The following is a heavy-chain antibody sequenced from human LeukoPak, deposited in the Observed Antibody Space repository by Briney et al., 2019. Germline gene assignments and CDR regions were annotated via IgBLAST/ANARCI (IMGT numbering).Heavy chain of an antibody. CDR3: AREQLDP. V-gene: IGHV1-8*01. CDR1: GYTFTSYD. D-gene: IGHD6-13*01. J-gene: IGHJ5*02. Sequence: ASVKVSCKASGYTFTSYDINWVRQATGQGLEWMGYMNPNSGEIVYAQKFQGRVTMTTDTSISTAYTELSSLRSEDTAVYYCAREQLDPWGQGTLVTVSS. CDR2: MNPNSGEI.